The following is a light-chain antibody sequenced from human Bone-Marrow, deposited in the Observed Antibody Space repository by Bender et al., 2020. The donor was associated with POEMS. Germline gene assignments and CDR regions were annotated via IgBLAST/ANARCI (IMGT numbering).Light chain of an antibody. J-gene: IGLJ3*02. V-gene: IGLV2-14*02. CDR1: NYDVGSDSL. Sequence: QSALTQPASVSGSPGQSITISCTGSNYDVGSDSLVSWYQQHPGKAPKLMIYEVSKRPSGVPDRFSGSKSGNTASLAISGLQSEDEADYYCAVWDDSLNGWVFGGGTKLTVL. CDR3: AVWDDSLNGWV. CDR2: EVS.